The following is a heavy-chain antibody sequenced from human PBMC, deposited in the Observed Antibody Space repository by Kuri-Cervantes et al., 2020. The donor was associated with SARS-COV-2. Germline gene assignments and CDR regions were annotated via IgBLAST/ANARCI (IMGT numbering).Heavy chain of an antibody. CDR2: INPNSGGT. V-gene: IGHV1-2*02. Sequence: ASVKVSCKASGYTFTGYYMHWVRQAPGQGLEWMGWINPNSGGTNYAQKFQGRVTMTRDTSISTAYMELSRLRSDDTAVYYCARGAPIVVVPAAKGDDAFDTWGQGTMVTVSS. D-gene: IGHD2-2*01. CDR3: ARGAPIVVVPAAKGDDAFDT. CDR1: GYTFTGYY. J-gene: IGHJ3*02.